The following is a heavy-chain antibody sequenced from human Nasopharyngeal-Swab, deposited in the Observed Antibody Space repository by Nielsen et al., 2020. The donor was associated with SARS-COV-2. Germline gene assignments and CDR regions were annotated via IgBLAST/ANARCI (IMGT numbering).Heavy chain of an antibody. J-gene: IGHJ4*02. CDR3: ATDFYFAY. CDR1: CIIFSASA. V-gene: IGHV3-73*01. CDR2: IGDKDHNYAT. Sequence: GESLKISCAASCIIFSASAIHWVRQASGRGLEWVGRIGDKDHNYATTYGASEQGRFTISSDDSKNTEFLQMDSLKTEDTALYYCATDFYFAYWGQGTLVTVSS.